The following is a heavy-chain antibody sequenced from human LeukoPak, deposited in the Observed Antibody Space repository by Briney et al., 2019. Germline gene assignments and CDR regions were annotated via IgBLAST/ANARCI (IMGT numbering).Heavy chain of an antibody. V-gene: IGHV4-4*02. CDR3: ARVSWARDSSGYYYTLDY. CDR1: GGSISSSNW. Sequence: PSETLSLTCAVSGGSISSSNWWSWVRQPPGKGLEWIGEIYHSGSTNYNPSLKSRVTISVDKSKNQFSLKLSSVTAADTAVYYCARVSWARDSSGYYYTLDYWGQGTLVTVSS. CDR2: IYHSGST. D-gene: IGHD3-22*01. J-gene: IGHJ4*02.